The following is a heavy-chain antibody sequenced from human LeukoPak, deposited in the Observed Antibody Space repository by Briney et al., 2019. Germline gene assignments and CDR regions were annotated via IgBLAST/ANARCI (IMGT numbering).Heavy chain of an antibody. D-gene: IGHD6-19*01. CDR2: INPNSGGT. J-gene: IGHJ4*02. V-gene: IGHV1-2*06. CDR1: GYTFTGYY. CDR3: ALSVPSSGWGTSFDY. Sequence: ASVKVSCKASGYTFTGYYMHWVRQAPGQGLEWMGRINPNSGGTNYAQKFQGRVTMTRDTSISTAYMELSRLRSDDTAVYYCALSVPSSGWGTSFDYWGQGTLVTVSS.